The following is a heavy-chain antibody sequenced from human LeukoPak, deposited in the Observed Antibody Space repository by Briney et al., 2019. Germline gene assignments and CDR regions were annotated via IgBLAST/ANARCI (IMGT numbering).Heavy chain of an antibody. D-gene: IGHD2-21*02. Sequence: QPGGSLRLSCAASGFTFSTYAMHWVCQAPAKGLDWVAVISNDGRDKYYADSVKGRFTISRDNSKNTLDLQMNSLRVDDTAVYYCARGAWTATQPINDWGQGTLVTVSS. J-gene: IGHJ4*02. CDR3: ARGAWTATQPIND. CDR1: GFTFSTYA. CDR2: ISNDGRDK. V-gene: IGHV3-30*04.